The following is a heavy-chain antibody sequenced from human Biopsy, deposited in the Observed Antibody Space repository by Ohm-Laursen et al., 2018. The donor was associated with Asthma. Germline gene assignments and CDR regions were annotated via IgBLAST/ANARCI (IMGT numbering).Heavy chain of an antibody. CDR1: GFSFSNFA. Sequence: SLRLSRAASGFSFSNFAFHWVRQAPGKGLEWVGVISKDASTQDYADSVKGRFTMARDNSKNTLDLQMNSLREEDTAVYYCVRDGTDDAFDIWGQGTVVSVSS. V-gene: IGHV3-30*01. D-gene: IGHD1-1*01. J-gene: IGHJ3*02. CDR3: VRDGTDDAFDI. CDR2: ISKDASTQ.